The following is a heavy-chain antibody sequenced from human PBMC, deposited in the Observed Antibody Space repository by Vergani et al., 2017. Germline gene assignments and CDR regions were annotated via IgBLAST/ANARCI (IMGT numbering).Heavy chain of an antibody. CDR1: GAYIRSSNYY. V-gene: IGHV4-39*01. D-gene: IGHD6-19*01. CDR3: ARHSTVEWLVKLGWIDP. Sequence: QLQLQESGPGLVTPSATLSLTCSVSGAYIRSSNYYWGWIRQPPGKGLEWIASIYYSGSTYYNPSLKSRVIISVDTSKNQFSLKLSSVTAADTAVYFCARHSTVEWLVKLGWIDPWGQGILVTVSS. J-gene: IGHJ5*02. CDR2: IYYSGST.